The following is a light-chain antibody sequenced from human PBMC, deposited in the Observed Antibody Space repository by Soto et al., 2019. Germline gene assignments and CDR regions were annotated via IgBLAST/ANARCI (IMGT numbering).Light chain of an antibody. CDR2: GAS. J-gene: IGKJ4*01. V-gene: IGKV3-15*01. CDR1: QSVSSN. Sequence: EIVMTQSPATLSVSTGERATLSCRASQSVSSNLAWYQQKPGQAPRLLIYGASPRATGIPARFSGSGSGTEFTLTISSLQSEDFAVYYCQQYNNWAVTFGGGTKVDIK. CDR3: QQYNNWAVT.